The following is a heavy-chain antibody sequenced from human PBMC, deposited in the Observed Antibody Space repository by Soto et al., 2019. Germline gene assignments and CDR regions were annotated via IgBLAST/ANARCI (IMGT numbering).Heavy chain of an antibody. V-gene: IGHV3-23*01. D-gene: IGHD1-1*01. CDR2: ISGSGGST. Sequence: GGSLRLSCAASGFTFSSYAMSWVRQAPGKGLEWVSAISGSGGSTYYADSVKGRFTISRDNSKNTLYLQMNSLRAEDTAVYYCAKDLHPGTTAFLDYWGQGTLVTVSS. CDR1: GFTFSSYA. CDR3: AKDLHPGTTAFLDY. J-gene: IGHJ4*02.